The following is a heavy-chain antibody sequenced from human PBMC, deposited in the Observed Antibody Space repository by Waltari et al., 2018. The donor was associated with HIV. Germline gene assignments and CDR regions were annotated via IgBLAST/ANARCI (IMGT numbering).Heavy chain of an antibody. CDR2: INHSGST. CDR1: GGSFSGYY. Sequence: QVQLQQWGAGLLKPSETLSLTCAVYGGSFSGYYWSWIRQPPGKGLEWIGEINHSGSTNYNPSLKSRVTISVDTSKNQFSLKLSSVTAADTAVYYCARGKRDGIVVVIAMARFDPWGQGTLVTVSS. V-gene: IGHV4-34*01. J-gene: IGHJ5*02. CDR3: ARGKRDGIVVVIAMARFDP. D-gene: IGHD2-21*01.